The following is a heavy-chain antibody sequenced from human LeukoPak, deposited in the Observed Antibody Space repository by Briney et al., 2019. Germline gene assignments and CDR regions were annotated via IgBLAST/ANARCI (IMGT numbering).Heavy chain of an antibody. CDR1: GGSISSYY. V-gene: IGHV4-59*08. J-gene: IGHJ6*02. CDR3: ARLIAAADPYGMDV. D-gene: IGHD6-13*01. Sequence: PSETLSLTCTVSGGSISSYYWSWIRQPPGKGLEWIGYIYYSGSTNYNPSLKSRVTISVDTSKNQFSLKLSSVTAADAAVYYCARLIAAADPYGMDVWGQGTTVSVSS. CDR2: IYYSGST.